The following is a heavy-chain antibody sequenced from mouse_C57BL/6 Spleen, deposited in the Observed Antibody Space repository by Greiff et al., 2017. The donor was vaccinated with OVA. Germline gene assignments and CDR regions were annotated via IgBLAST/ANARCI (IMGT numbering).Heavy chain of an antibody. CDR2: INPNNGGT. V-gene: IGHV1-26*01. CDR1: GYTFTDYY. D-gene: IGHD2-3*01. J-gene: IGHJ4*01. Sequence: VQLQQSGPELVKPGASVKISCKASGYTFTDYYMNWVKQSHGKSLEWIGDINPNNGGTSYNQKFKGKATLTVDKSSSTAYMELRSLTSEDSAVYYCARYDGYYGGAMDYWGQGTSVTVSS. CDR3: ARYDGYYGGAMDY.